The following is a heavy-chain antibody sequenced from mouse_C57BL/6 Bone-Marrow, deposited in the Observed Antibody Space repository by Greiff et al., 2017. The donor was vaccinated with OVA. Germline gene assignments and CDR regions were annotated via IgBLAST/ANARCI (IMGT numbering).Heavy chain of an antibody. V-gene: IGHV5-2*03. CDR2: INSDGGST. Sequence: VKVEESGGGLVQPGESLKLSCESNEYEFPSHDMSWVRKTPEKRLELVAAINSDGGSTYYPDTMERRFIISRDNTKKTLYLQMSSLRSEDTALYYCARLGRGSNAMDYWGQGTSVTVSS. CDR3: ARLGRGSNAMDY. J-gene: IGHJ4*01. D-gene: IGHD4-1*01. CDR1: EYEFPSHD.